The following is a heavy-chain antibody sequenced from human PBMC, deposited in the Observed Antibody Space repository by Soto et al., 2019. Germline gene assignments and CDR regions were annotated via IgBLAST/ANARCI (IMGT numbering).Heavy chain of an antibody. CDR1: GGTFSSYA. V-gene: IGHV1-69*12. D-gene: IGHD6-19*01. CDR2: IIPIFGTA. CDR3: ARDCCIAVAYTYGMDV. Sequence: QVQLVQSGAEVKKPGSSVKVSCKASGGTFSSYAISWVRQAPGQGLEWMGGIIPIFGTANYAQKFQGRVTITADESTSTAYMELSSLRSEDTAVYYCARDCCIAVAYTYGMDVWGQGTTVTVSS. J-gene: IGHJ6*02.